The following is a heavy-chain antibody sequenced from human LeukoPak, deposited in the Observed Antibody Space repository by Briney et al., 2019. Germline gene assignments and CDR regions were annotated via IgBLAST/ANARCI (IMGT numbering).Heavy chain of an antibody. Sequence: SETLSLTCTVSGGSISSSSYYWGWIRQPPGKGLEWIGYIYYSGSTNYNPSLKSRVTISVDTSKNQFSLKLSSVTAADTAVYYCASDPYCSSTSCYRPVWGQGTLVTVSS. D-gene: IGHD2-2*01. J-gene: IGHJ4*02. CDR1: GGSISSSSYY. CDR2: IYYSGST. CDR3: ASDPYCSSTSCYRPV. V-gene: IGHV4-61*05.